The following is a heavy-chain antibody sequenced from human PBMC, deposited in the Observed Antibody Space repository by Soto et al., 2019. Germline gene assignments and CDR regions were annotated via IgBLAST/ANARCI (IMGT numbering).Heavy chain of an antibody. CDR3: ARDCPGLTVFDASDI. CDR2: ISYDGSNK. J-gene: IGHJ3*02. Sequence: QVQLVESGGGVVQPGRSLRLSCAASGFTFSSFVMHWVRQAPGKGLECVAVISYDGSNKHYADSVKGRFTISRDNSKNTLCLSVQILRPEYSAVYYCARDCPGLTVFDASDIWGQGTMVTVSS. CDR1: GFTFSSFV. V-gene: IGHV3-30-3*01. D-gene: IGHD1-20*01.